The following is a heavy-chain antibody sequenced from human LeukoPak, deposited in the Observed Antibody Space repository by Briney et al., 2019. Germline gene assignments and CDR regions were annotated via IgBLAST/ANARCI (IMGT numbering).Heavy chain of an antibody. CDR1: GGSISSYY. CDR3: ARGPGSGGYYYYYGMDV. D-gene: IGHD2-8*02. V-gene: IGHV4-59*08. Sequence: SETLSLTCTVSGGSISSYYWSWIRQPPGKGLEWIGYIYYSGSTNYNPSLKSRVTISVDTSKNQFSLKLSSVTAADTAVYYCARGPGSGGYYYYYGMDVWGQGTTVTVPS. CDR2: IYYSGST. J-gene: IGHJ6*02.